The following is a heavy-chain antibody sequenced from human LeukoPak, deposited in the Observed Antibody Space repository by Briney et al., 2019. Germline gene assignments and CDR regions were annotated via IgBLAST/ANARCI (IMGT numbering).Heavy chain of an antibody. CDR3: AKGPRDSYYYDSSDAFDI. Sequence: GGSLRLSCAASGFTFSSYAMSWVRQAPGKGLEWVSAISGSGGSTYYADSVKGRFIISRDNSKNTLYLQMNSLRAEDTAVYYCAKGPRDSYYYDSSDAFDIWGQGTMVTVSS. CDR1: GFTFSSYA. CDR2: ISGSGGST. J-gene: IGHJ3*02. D-gene: IGHD3-22*01. V-gene: IGHV3-23*01.